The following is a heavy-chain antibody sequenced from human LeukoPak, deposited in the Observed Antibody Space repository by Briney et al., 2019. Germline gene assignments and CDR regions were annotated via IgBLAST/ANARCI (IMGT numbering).Heavy chain of an antibody. Sequence: GGSLRLSCAASGFTFSSYSMNWVRQAPGKGLEWVSSISSSSSYIYYADSVKGRFTISRDNAKNSLYLQMNGLRAEDTAVYYCARMSGAVAGYWGQGTLVTVSS. V-gene: IGHV3-21*01. CDR3: ARMSGAVAGY. D-gene: IGHD6-19*01. CDR1: GFTFSSYS. J-gene: IGHJ4*02. CDR2: ISSSSSYI.